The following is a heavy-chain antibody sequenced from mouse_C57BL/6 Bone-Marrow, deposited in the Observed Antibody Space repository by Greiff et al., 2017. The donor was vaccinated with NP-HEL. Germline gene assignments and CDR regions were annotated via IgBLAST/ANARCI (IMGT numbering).Heavy chain of an antibody. CDR2: IYPGDGDT. D-gene: IGHD1-1*01. CDR1: GYAFSSSW. CDR3: ARCYGSSLAY. V-gene: IGHV1-82*01. Sequence: VQLQQSGPELVKPGASVKISCKASGYAFSSSWMNWVKQRPGKGLEWIGRIYPGDGDTNYNGKFKGKATLTADKSSSTAYMQLSSLTSEDSAVYFCARCYGSSLAYWGQGTLVTVSA. J-gene: IGHJ3*01.